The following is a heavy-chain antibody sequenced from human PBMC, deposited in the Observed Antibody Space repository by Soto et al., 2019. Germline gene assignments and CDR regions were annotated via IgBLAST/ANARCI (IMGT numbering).Heavy chain of an antibody. CDR1: GFTFSSYA. D-gene: IGHD6-6*01. J-gene: IGHJ6*02. Sequence: GGSLRLSCAASGFTFSSYAMSWVRQAPGKGLEWVSAISGSGGSTYYADSVKGRFTISRDNSKNTLYLQMNSLRAEDRAVYYCAKDAEYSSSSYYYGMDVWGQGTTVTVSS. CDR3: AKDAEYSSSSYYYGMDV. V-gene: IGHV3-23*01. CDR2: ISGSGGST.